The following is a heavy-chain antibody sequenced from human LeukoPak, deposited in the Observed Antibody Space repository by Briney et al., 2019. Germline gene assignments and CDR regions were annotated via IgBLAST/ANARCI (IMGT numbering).Heavy chain of an antibody. Sequence: SGGSLRLSCAASGFTFSSYAMSWVRQAPAKGLESVSSTSAGGDITHYAESVKGRFTISRDNSKSTLYLQMNSLRAEDTAIYFCAYLDSSGFYYGRLRYWGQGTPVTVSS. D-gene: IGHD3-22*01. CDR3: AYLDSSGFYYGRLRY. CDR1: GFTFSSYA. CDR2: TSAGGDIT. J-gene: IGHJ4*02. V-gene: IGHV3-23*01.